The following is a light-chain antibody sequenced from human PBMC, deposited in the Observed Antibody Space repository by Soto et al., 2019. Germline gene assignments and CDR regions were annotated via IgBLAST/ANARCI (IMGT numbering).Light chain of an antibody. V-gene: IGLV2-8*01. CDR2: EVS. CDR1: SSDVGGYNY. J-gene: IGLJ2*01. CDR3: SSYAGSNTPVV. Sequence: ALTQPPSASGSPGELVTISCTGTSSDVGGYNYVSWYQQHPGKVPKLMIFEVSKRPSGVPDRFSGSKSGNTASLTVSGLQAEDEADYYCSSYAGSNTPVVFGGGTKLTVL.